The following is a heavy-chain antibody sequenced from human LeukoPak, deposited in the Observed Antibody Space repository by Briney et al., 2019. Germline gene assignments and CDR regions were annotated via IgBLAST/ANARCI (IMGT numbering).Heavy chain of an antibody. D-gene: IGHD2/OR15-2a*01. CDR1: GFDFSINA. CDR2: ISYDGSKK. Sequence: PGGSLRLSCAASGFDFSINAMHWVRQAPGKGLEWVSLISYDGSKKYYADSVKGRFTISRDSSKITLHLQMNSLRPEDAAVYYCARVAAAYDTFSYHGMDVWGQGTTVIVSS. V-gene: IGHV3-30-3*01. CDR3: ARVAAAYDTFSYHGMDV. J-gene: IGHJ6*02.